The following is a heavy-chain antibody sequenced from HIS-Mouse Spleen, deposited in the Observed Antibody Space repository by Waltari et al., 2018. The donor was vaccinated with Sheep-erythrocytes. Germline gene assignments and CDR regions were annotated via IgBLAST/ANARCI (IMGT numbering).Heavy chain of an antibody. CDR1: GYTFTSYD. J-gene: IGHJ4*02. CDR2: MNTNRGNT. D-gene: IGHD5-12*01. CDR3: ARGHYSGYDFDY. Sequence: QVQLVQSGAEVKKPGASVKVSCKASGYTFTSYDINWVRQATGQGLEWMGWMNTNRGNTGYAQKVQGRVTMTRNTSISTAYMELSSLRSEDTAVYYCARGHYSGYDFDYWGQGTLVTVSS. V-gene: IGHV1-8*01.